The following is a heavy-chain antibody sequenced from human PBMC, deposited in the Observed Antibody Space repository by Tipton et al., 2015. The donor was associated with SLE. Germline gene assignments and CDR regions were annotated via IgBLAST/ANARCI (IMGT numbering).Heavy chain of an antibody. CDR3: ASPGEWELPDAFDI. Sequence: SLRLSCAASGFTFSSYGMNWVRQAPGKGLEWVSYISSSGSTIYYADSVKGRFTISRDNAKNSLYLQMNSLRAEDTAVYYCASPGEWELPDAFDIWGQGTMVTVSS. J-gene: IGHJ3*02. V-gene: IGHV3-48*03. CDR1: GFTFSSYG. CDR2: ISSSGSTI. D-gene: IGHD1-26*01.